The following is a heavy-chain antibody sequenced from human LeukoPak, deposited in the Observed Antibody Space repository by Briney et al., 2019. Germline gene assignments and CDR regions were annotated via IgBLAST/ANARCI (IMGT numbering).Heavy chain of an antibody. CDR1: GFTFSSYG. CDR3: AKSDSGSYYVLDY. Sequence: AGGSLTLSCAASGFTFSSYGMHWLRQAPGKGLEWVAVISYDGSNKYYADSVKGRFTISRDNSKNTLYLQMNSLRAEDTAVYYCAKSDSGSYYVLDYWGQGTLVTVSS. CDR2: ISYDGSNK. J-gene: IGHJ4*02. V-gene: IGHV3-30*18. D-gene: IGHD1-26*01.